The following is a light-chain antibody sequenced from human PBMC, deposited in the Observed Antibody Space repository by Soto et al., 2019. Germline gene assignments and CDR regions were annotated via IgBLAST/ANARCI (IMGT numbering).Light chain of an antibody. J-gene: IGKJ1*01. CDR3: QQYGSSTET. V-gene: IGKV3-15*01. CDR1: QNIISN. Sequence: EIVMTQSPATLSVSPGERATLSCRASQNIISNLAWYQQKPGQAPRLLIYGASTRATGIPARFSGSGSGTDFTLTISRLEPEDFAVYYCQQYGSSTETFGQGTKVDIK. CDR2: GAS.